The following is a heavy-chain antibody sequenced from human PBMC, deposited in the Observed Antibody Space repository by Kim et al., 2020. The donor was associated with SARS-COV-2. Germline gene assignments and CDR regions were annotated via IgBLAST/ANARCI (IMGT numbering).Heavy chain of an antibody. CDR1: GGTFRSYS. Sequence: SVKVSCKASGGTFRSYSISWVRQAPGQGLEWMGGIIPVFGSTNYAQKFQGRVTITADASTSTAYMELSSLTSDDTAVYYCARAGYGDYDPPGDVWGQGTTVTVSS. D-gene: IGHD4-17*01. J-gene: IGHJ6*02. CDR2: IIPVFGST. V-gene: IGHV1-69*13. CDR3: ARAGYGDYDPPGDV.